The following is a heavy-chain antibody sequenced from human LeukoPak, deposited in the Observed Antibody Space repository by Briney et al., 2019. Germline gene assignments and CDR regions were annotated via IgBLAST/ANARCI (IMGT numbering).Heavy chain of an antibody. D-gene: IGHD3-22*01. CDR3: AGPPTIKVVGDAFDI. Sequence: GGSLRLSCAASGFTFDDYGMSWVRQAPGKGLEWVPGINWNGGSTGYADSVKGRFTISRDNAKTSLYLQMNSLRAEDTALYYCAGPPTIKVVGDAFDIWGQGTMVTVSS. V-gene: IGHV3-20*04. CDR1: GFTFDDYG. CDR2: INWNGGST. J-gene: IGHJ3*02.